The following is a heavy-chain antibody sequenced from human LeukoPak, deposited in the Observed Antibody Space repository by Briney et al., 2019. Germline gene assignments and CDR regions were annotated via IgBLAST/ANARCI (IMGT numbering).Heavy chain of an antibody. J-gene: IGHJ4*02. CDR1: GGSISSYY. V-gene: IGHV4-59*08. CDR3: ARPSYGDYLGY. D-gene: IGHD4-17*01. Sequence: PSETLSLTCTVSGGSISSYYWSWIRQPPGKGLEWIGYIYYSGSTNYNPSLKSRVTISVDTSKNQFSLKLSSVTAADTAVYYCARPSYGDYLGYWGQGTLVTVSS. CDR2: IYYSGST.